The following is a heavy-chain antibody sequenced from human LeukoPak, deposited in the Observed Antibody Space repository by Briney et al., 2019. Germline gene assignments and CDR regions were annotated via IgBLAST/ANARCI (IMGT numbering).Heavy chain of an antibody. CDR1: GGSISSGGYY. Sequence: SETLSLTCTVSGGSISSGGYYWSWIRQPAGKGLEWIGRIYTSGSTNYNPSLKSRVTMSVDTSKNQFSLKLSSVTAADTAVYYCAREDSSGYSVNDYWGQGTLVTVSS. D-gene: IGHD3-22*01. CDR2: IYTSGST. CDR3: AREDSSGYSVNDY. J-gene: IGHJ4*02. V-gene: IGHV4-61*02.